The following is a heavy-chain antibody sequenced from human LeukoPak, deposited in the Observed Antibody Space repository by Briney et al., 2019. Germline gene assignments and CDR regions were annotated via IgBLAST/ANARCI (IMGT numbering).Heavy chain of an antibody. V-gene: IGHV3-21*01. D-gene: IGHD3-10*01. CDR1: GFTFSSYS. CDR2: ISSSSSYI. J-gene: IGHJ5*02. Sequence: GGSLRLSCAASGFTFSSYSMNWVRQAPGKGLEWVSSISSSSSYIYYADSVKGRFTISRDNAKNSLYLQMNSLRAEGTAVYYCARELLWFGESIGGGFDPWGQGTLVTVSS. CDR3: ARELLWFGESIGGGFDP.